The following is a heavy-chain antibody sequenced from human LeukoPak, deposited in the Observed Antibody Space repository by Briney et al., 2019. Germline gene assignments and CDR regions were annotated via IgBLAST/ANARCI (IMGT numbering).Heavy chain of an antibody. CDR2: ISYDGSNK. Sequence: PGRSLRLSCAASGFTFSSYGMHWVGQAPGKGLEWVAVISYDGSNKYYTDSVKGRFTISRDNSKNTLYLQMSSLRAEDTAVYYCVKAHSSSWYDYWGQGTLVTVSS. CDR1: GFTFSSYG. D-gene: IGHD6-13*01. CDR3: VKAHSSSWYDY. V-gene: IGHV3-30*18. J-gene: IGHJ4*02.